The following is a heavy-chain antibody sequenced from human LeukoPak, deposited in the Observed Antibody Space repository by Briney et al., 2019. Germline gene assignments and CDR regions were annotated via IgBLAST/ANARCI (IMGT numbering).Heavy chain of an antibody. CDR3: ARDSGEYCSGGSCSNFDC. D-gene: IGHD2-15*01. Sequence: GGSLRLSCAASGFTFSSHSMAWVRQAPGKGLEWVSSISTSSSYIYYADSVKGRFTISRDNAKNSLYLQMNSLRAEDTAVYSCARDSGEYCSGGSCSNFDCWGQGTLVTASS. CDR2: ISTSSSYI. V-gene: IGHV3-21*01. CDR1: GFTFSSHS. J-gene: IGHJ4*02.